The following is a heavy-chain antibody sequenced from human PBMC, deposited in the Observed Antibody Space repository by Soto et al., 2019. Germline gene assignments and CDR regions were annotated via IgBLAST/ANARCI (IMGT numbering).Heavy chain of an antibody. Sequence: QITLKESGPTLVKPTQTLTLTCTFSGFSLSTSGVGVGWIRQPPGKALEWLALIYWDDDKRYSPSLKSRLTXXKXXSKXQVXXXXXXXXXXXXXXXXXXXXXXXXHYSXSSQYFDY. CDR2: IYWDDDK. CDR3: XXXXXXXHYSXSSQYFDY. CDR1: GFSLSTSGVG. D-gene: IGHD6-6*01. J-gene: IGHJ4*01. V-gene: IGHV2-5*02.